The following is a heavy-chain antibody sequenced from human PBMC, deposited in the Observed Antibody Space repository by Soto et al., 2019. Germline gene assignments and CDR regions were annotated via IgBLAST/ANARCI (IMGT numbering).Heavy chain of an antibody. D-gene: IGHD3-22*01. V-gene: IGHV4-30-4*01. J-gene: IGHJ4*02. CDR1: GGSISSGDYY. CDR2: IYYSGST. CDR3: ARGTIGITMIVVVDGLDY. Sequence: SETLSLTCTVSGGSISSGDYYWSWIRQPPGKGLEWIGYIYYSGSTYYNPSLKSRVTISVDTSKNQFSLKLSSVTAADTAVYYCARGTIGITMIVVVDGLDYWGQGTLVTVSS.